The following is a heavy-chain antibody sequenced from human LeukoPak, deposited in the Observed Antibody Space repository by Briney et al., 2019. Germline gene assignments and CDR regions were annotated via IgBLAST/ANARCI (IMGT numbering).Heavy chain of an antibody. CDR2: IYYTGSA. J-gene: IGHJ4*02. Sequence: KPSETLSLTCTVSGGSISGYYWNWIRQPPGKGLEWIGYIYYTGSANYNPSLKSRVTISVDTSKNQFSLKLSSVTAADTAVYYCARSFKSGSYQAYWGQGTLVTVSS. CDR1: GGSISGYY. D-gene: IGHD1-26*01. V-gene: IGHV4-59*01. CDR3: ARSFKSGSYQAY.